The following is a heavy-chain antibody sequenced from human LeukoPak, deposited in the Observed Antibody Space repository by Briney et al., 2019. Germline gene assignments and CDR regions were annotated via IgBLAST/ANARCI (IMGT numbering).Heavy chain of an antibody. CDR3: ARQVECSSTSCYFGFYYYYYMDV. CDR1: GGSFSGYY. CDR2: IYYSGST. J-gene: IGHJ6*03. D-gene: IGHD2-2*01. Sequence: PSETLSLTCAVYGGSFSGYYWSWIRQPPGKGLEWIGSIYYSGSTYYNPSLKSRVTISVDTSKNQFSLKLSSVTAADTAVYYCARQVECSSTSCYFGFYYYYYMDVWGKGTTVTISS. V-gene: IGHV4-34*01.